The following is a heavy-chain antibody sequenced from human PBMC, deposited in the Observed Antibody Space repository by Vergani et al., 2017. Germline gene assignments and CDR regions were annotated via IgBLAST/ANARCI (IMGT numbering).Heavy chain of an antibody. J-gene: IGHJ4*02. V-gene: IGHV1-69*02. D-gene: IGHD6-19*01. CDR3: ARVSPGDNSGWEPFYY. CDR2: IIPIIRLA. Sequence: QVHLEQSGTEVKKPGSSVKVSCKVSGDIFNNYTVTWVRQAPGQGLEWMGRIIPIIRLATSAQKFQDRVKITGDTSTNTVYMEMNNLRSEDTAVYYCARVSPGDNSGWEPFYYLGQGTLVTVSS. CDR1: GDIFNNYT.